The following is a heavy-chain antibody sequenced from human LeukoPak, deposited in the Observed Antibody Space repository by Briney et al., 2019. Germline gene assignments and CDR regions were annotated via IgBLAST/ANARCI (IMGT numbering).Heavy chain of an antibody. CDR3: ARVEYGDLDY. D-gene: IGHD4-17*01. CDR1: GFTFSSYS. Sequence: GSLRLSCAASGFTFSSYSMHWVRQAPGKGPEWVSSISSSSSYIYYADSVKGRFTISRDNAKNSLYLQMNSLRAEDTAVYYCARVEYGDLDYWGQGTLVTVSS. CDR2: ISSSSSYI. J-gene: IGHJ4*02. V-gene: IGHV3-21*01.